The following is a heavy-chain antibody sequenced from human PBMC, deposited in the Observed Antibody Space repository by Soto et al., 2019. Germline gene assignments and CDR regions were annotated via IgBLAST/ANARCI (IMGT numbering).Heavy chain of an antibody. D-gene: IGHD5-12*01. CDR3: AREGARGYDSPWYYYYYGMDV. Sequence: PGGSLRLSCAASGFTFSSYGMHWVRQAPGKGLEWVAVIWYDGSNKYYADSVKGRFTISRDNSKNTLYLQMNSLRAEDTAVYYCAREGARGYDSPWYYYYYGMDVWGQGTTVTVSS. J-gene: IGHJ6*02. CDR1: GFTFSSYG. CDR2: IWYDGSNK. V-gene: IGHV3-33*01.